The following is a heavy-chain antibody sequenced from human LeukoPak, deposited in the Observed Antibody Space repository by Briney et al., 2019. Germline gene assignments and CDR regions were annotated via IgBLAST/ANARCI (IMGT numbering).Heavy chain of an antibody. CDR1: GGSISSSLYH. D-gene: IGHD6-19*01. CDR3: ARRYSSGWYDY. J-gene: IGHJ4*02. Sequence: SETLSLTCSVSGGSISSSLYHWGWLRQPPGKGLEWIGNVFHSGNTYSSPSLQSRVAFSVDTSKNQFSLKLTSVTATDTAVYYCARRYSSGWYDYWGQGTLVTVSS. CDR2: VFHSGNT. V-gene: IGHV4-39*01.